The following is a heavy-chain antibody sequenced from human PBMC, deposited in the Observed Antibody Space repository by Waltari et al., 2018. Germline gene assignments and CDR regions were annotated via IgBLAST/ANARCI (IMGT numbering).Heavy chain of an antibody. J-gene: IGHJ4*02. Sequence: QVQLLQSGAEVKTPGASVKVSCKASGYTFTSYVIPWVRQAPGQGLEWMGWISAYNGNTNYAQKLQGRVTMTTDTSTSTAYMELRSLRSDDTAVYYCAREENYDFWSGYSYWGQGTLVTVSS. CDR3: AREENYDFWSGYSY. D-gene: IGHD3-3*01. CDR2: ISAYNGNT. V-gene: IGHV1-18*01. CDR1: GYTFTSYV.